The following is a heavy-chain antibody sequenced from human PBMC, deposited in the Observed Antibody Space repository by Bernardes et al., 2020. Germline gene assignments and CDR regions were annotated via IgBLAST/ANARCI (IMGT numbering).Heavy chain of an antibody. D-gene: IGHD3-9*01. Sequence: SETLSLTCTVSGGSISSSSYYWGWIRQPPGKGLEWIGSIYYSGSTYYNPSLKSRVSMSVDTSNNQFSLRLSSVTAADTAVYYCADLSPFDYYFDSWGQGTLVAVSS. J-gene: IGHJ4*02. CDR2: IYYSGST. CDR3: ADLSPFDYYFDS. V-gene: IGHV4-39*01. CDR1: GGSISSSSYY.